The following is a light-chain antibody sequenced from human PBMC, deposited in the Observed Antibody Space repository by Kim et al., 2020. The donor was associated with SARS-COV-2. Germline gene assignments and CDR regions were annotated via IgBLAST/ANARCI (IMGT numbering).Light chain of an antibody. CDR2: DAS. CDR3: QQFAGSPLYT. Sequence: PGERVTLSCRANEIVRSKKLAWYQVRPGQTPRLLIYDASNRAAGIPDRFSGSGSGTDFTLTITRLEPEDFAVYYCQQFAGSPLYTFGQGTKLEI. V-gene: IGKV3-20*01. CDR1: EIVRSKK. J-gene: IGKJ2*01.